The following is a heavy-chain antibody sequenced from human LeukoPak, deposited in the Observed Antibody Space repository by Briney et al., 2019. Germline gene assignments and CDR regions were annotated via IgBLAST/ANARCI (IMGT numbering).Heavy chain of an antibody. CDR1: GFTFSSYS. J-gene: IGHJ3*02. Sequence: GGSLRLSCAASGFTFSSYSMNWVRQAPGKGLEWVSYISSSSSTIYYADSVKGRFTISRDNAKNSLYLQMNSLRAEDTAVYYCASGRSVAGTRLDAFDIWGQGTMVTVSS. CDR2: ISSSSSTI. CDR3: ASGRSVAGTRLDAFDI. V-gene: IGHV3-48*01. D-gene: IGHD6-19*01.